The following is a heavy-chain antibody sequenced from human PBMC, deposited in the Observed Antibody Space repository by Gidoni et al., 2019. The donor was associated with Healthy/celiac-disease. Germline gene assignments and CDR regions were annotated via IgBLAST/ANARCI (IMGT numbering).Heavy chain of an antibody. Sequence: EVQLLESGGGLVQPGGSLRLSCAASGFTFSSYAMSWVRQAPGKGLEWVSAISGSGGSTDYADSVKGRFTISRDNSKNTLYLQMNSLRAEDTAVYYCAKDIYGGSYRFYFDYWGQGTLVTVSS. CDR2: ISGSGGST. D-gene: IGHD1-26*01. CDR1: GFTFSSYA. V-gene: IGHV3-23*01. CDR3: AKDIYGGSYRFYFDY. J-gene: IGHJ4*02.